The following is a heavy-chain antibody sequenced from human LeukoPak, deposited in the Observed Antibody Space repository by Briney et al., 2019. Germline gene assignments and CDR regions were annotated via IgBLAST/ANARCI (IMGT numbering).Heavy chain of an antibody. J-gene: IGHJ6*03. V-gene: IGHV1-8*03. D-gene: IGHD6-6*01. CDR2: MNPNSGNT. Sequence: ASVKVSCKASGYTFTSYDINWVRQATGQGLEWMGWMNPNSGNTGYAQKFQGRVTITRNTSISTAYMELSSLRSEDTAVYYCARDMEAIAARYYYYYMDVWGKGTTVTVSS. CDR1: GYTFTSYD. CDR3: ARDMEAIAARYYYYYMDV.